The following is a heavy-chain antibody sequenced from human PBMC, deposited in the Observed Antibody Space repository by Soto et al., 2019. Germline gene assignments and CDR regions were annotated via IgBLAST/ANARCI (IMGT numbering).Heavy chain of an antibody. V-gene: IGHV3-33*01. Sequence: GSLRLSCAASGFTFSSYGMHWVRQAPGKGLEWVAVIWYDGSNKYYADSVKGRFTISRDNSKNTLYLQMNSLRAEDTAVYYCARDLGYCSSTSCSQDGMDVWGQGTTVTVSS. CDR1: GFTFSSYG. J-gene: IGHJ6*02. CDR2: IWYDGSNK. D-gene: IGHD2-2*01. CDR3: ARDLGYCSSTSCSQDGMDV.